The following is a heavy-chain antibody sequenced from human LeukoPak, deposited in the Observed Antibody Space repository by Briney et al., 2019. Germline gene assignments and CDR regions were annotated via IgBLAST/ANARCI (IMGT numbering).Heavy chain of an antibody. CDR1: GGTFSSYA. J-gene: IGHJ6*03. CDR2: IIPIFGTA. D-gene: IGHD2-15*01. Sequence: SVKVSCKASGGTFSSYAISWVRQAPGQGLEWMGGIIPIFGTANYAQKFQGRVTITTDESTSTAHMELSSLRSEDTAVYYCARGDVVVVAATDYYYYMDVWGKGTTVTVSS. V-gene: IGHV1-69*05. CDR3: ARGDVVVVAATDYYYYMDV.